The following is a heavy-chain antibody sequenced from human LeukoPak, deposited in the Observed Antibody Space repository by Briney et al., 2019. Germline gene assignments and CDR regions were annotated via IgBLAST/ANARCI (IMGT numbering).Heavy chain of an antibody. CDR3: ARDSVRVGYGSGSLPFY. J-gene: IGHJ4*02. V-gene: IGHV3-21*01. Sequence: GGSLRLSCAASGFTFSSYSMNWVRQAPGKGLEWVSSISSSSSYIYYADSVKGRFTISRDNAKNSLYLQMHSLRAEDTAVYYCARDSVRVGYGSGSLPFYWGQGTLVTVSS. CDR2: ISSSSSYI. CDR1: GFTFSSYS. D-gene: IGHD3-10*01.